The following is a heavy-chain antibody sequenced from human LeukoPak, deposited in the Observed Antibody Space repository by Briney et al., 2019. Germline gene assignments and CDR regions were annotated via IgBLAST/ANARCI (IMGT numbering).Heavy chain of an antibody. Sequence: GGSLRLSCAASGFTFSSYAMHWVRQAPGKGLKWVAVIADDGSNKYYADSVKGRFTISRDNSNNTLYLQMNSLRAEDTAVYYCARDRYCSGGSCFGFWPAFDIWGQGTMVTVSS. J-gene: IGHJ3*02. CDR1: GFTFSSYA. CDR2: IADDGSNK. V-gene: IGHV3-30*04. CDR3: ARDRYCSGGSCFGFWPAFDI. D-gene: IGHD2-15*01.